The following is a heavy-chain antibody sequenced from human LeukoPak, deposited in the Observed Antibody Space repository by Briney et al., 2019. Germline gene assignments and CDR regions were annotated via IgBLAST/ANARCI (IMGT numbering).Heavy chain of an antibody. CDR3: ARDLWIQLRNYYYYYMDV. V-gene: IGHV1-2*06. Sequence: GASVKVSCKASGYTFTGYYMHWVRQAPGQGLEWMGRINPNSGGTNYAQKFQGRVTMTRDTSISTAYMELSRLRSDDTAVYYCARDLWIQLRNYYYYYMDVWGKGTTVTVSS. D-gene: IGHD5-18*01. CDR1: GYTFTGYY. J-gene: IGHJ6*03. CDR2: INPNSGGT.